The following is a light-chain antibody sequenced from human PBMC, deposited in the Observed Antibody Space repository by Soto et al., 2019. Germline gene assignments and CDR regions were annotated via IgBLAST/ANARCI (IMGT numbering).Light chain of an antibody. J-gene: IGLJ2*01. CDR3: SSYTSSSTLVV. V-gene: IGLV2-14*01. CDR2: EVS. CDR1: SSDVGGYNY. Sequence: QSARTQPASVSGSPGQSITDSCTGTSSDVGGYNYVSWYQQHPGKAPKLMIYEVSNRPSGVSNRFSGSKSGNTASLTISGLQTEDEADYYCSSYTSSSTLVVFGGATKLTVL.